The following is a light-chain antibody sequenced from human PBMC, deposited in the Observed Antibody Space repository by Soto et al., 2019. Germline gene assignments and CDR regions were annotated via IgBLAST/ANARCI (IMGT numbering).Light chain of an antibody. CDR1: QSISFW. CDR3: QQYHSYPLT. Sequence: DIQMTQSPSTLSASVGDRVTITCRASQSISFWLAWYQQKPGKAPNLLIYKASTLESGVPSRFSGSGSGTGFTLTFSSLQPDDFATYYCQQYHSYPLTLGQGTKLEIK. CDR2: KAS. J-gene: IGKJ2*01. V-gene: IGKV1-5*03.